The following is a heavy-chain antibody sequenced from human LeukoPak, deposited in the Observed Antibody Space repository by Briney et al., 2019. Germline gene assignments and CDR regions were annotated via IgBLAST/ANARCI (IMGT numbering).Heavy chain of an antibody. J-gene: IGHJ4*02. CDR2: IHYSGGT. V-gene: IGHV4-59*01. CDR3: ARLGRKTSVVPPDFDC. CDR1: GGSIRSDY. Sequence: PSETLSLTCTVSGGSIRSDYWSWVRQPPGKGLEWIGYIHYSGGTNYNASLRSRVTMSVDMSKKQFSLTLTSVTAADTAVYYCARLGRKTSVVPPDFDCWGQGTLVTVSS. D-gene: IGHD4-23*01.